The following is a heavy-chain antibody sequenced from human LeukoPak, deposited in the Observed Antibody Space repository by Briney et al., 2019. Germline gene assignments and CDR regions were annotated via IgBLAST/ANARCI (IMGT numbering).Heavy chain of an antibody. CDR2: ISGSGGNT. Sequence: GGSLRLSCAASGFTFSSFAMSWVRQAPGKGLEWVSGISGSGGNTYYADSVKGRFTISRDNSKNTVYLQMNSLRADDTAEYYCAKDVRYSNTWYPFDYWGQGTLVTVSS. CDR1: GFTFSSFA. D-gene: IGHD6-13*01. CDR3: AKDVRYSNTWYPFDY. J-gene: IGHJ4*02. V-gene: IGHV3-23*01.